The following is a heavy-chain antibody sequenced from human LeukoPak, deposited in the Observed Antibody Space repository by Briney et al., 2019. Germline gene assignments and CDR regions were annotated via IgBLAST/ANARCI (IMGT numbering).Heavy chain of an antibody. J-gene: IGHJ4*02. CDR2: IRSNGETT. Sequence: PGGSLRLSCAASGFTFSNAWMSWVRQAPGKGLEWVSTIRSNGETTYNADSVKGRFTISRDNSKKTLYLQLNSLRVEDTAVYYCAKGQELDDGVFDSWGQGTLVTVSS. CDR3: AKGQELDDGVFDS. D-gene: IGHD1-1*01. CDR1: GFTFSNAW. V-gene: IGHV3-23*01.